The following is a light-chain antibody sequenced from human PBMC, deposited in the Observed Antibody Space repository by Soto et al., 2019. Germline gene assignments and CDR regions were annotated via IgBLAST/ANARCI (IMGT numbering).Light chain of an antibody. CDR1: QSVRSTY. Sequence: EIVLAQSPGTLSLSPGERATLSCRASQSVRSTYLAWYQQKPGQAPRLVIYGASSRATGIPDRFSGSGSGTEFTLTISSLQPDDFATYYCQHYNSYSEAFGHGTKVDI. CDR2: GAS. V-gene: IGKV3-20*01. J-gene: IGKJ1*01. CDR3: QHYNSYSEA.